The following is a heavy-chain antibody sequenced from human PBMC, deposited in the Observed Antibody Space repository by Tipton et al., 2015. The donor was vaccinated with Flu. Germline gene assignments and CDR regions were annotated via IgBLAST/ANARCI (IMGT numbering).Heavy chain of an antibody. J-gene: IGHJ5*02. CDR1: GGPISSFS. Sequence: TLSLTCTVSGGPISSFSWIWIRQSTGKGLEWIGHFSTSGSTRYNPAMQSRVAMSVDTSRNHLTLHLTSVTASDTATYYCATAVKSTVVRGVGYWFDPWGQGTLVIVSS. CDR3: ATAVKSTVVRGVGYWFDP. CDR2: FSTSGST. V-gene: IGHV4-4*07. D-gene: IGHD1-1*01.